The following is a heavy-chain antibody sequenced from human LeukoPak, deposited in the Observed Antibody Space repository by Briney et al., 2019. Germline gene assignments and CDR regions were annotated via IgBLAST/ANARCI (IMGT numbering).Heavy chain of an antibody. V-gene: IGHV3-21*01. J-gene: IGHJ5*02. D-gene: IGHD6-19*01. CDR1: GFTFSSYS. CDR3: ARARVTQYSSALNGFDP. CDR2: ISSSSSYI. Sequence: GGSLRLSCAASGFTFSSYSMNWVRQAPGKGLEWVSSISSSSSYIYYADSVRGRFTISRDNAKNSLYLQMNSLRAEDTAVYYCARARVTQYSSALNGFDPWGQGTLVTVSS.